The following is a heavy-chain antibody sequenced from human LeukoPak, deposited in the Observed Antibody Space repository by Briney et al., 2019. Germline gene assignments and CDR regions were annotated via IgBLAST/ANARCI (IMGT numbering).Heavy chain of an antibody. CDR1: GFTFSRSG. V-gene: IGHV3-30*02. CDR3: AKDVARRDNYGYYFDY. Sequence: GGSLRLSCAASGFTFSRSGMHWVRQAPGKGLEWVTFIGYDGSKIYYADSVKGRFTISRDNSKNTLYLQMDSLRAEDTAIYYCAKDVARRDNYGYYFDYWGQGNLVTVSS. CDR2: IGYDGSKI. D-gene: IGHD5-18*01. J-gene: IGHJ4*02.